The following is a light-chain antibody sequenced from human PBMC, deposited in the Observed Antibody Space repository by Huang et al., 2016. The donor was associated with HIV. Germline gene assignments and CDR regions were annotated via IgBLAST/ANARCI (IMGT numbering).Light chain of an antibody. J-gene: IGKJ4*01. Sequence: EIVLTQSPATLPLSPGDRATLSCRASQSVSSSLAWYQQKPGQAPRLLIYDTSNRAAGIPARFSGSGSGTDFTLTISSLEPEDFAVYYCQHRSNWPPLTFGGGTKVEIK. CDR1: QSVSSS. CDR3: QHRSNWPPLT. V-gene: IGKV3-11*01. CDR2: DTS.